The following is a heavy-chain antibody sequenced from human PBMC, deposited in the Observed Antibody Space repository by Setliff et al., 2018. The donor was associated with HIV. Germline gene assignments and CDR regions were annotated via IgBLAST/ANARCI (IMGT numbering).Heavy chain of an antibody. V-gene: IGHV1-69*13. D-gene: IGHD3-22*01. Sequence: SVKVSCKASGGIFSNYAINWVRLAPGQGLEWMGGIIPIFGTANYAQNFQGRVTITADESTSTAYMELSSLRSEDTAVYYCARDRMGRGYSGFDFWGQGTLVTVSS. CDR2: IIPIFGTA. CDR3: ARDRMGRGYSGFDF. CDR1: GGIFSNYA. J-gene: IGHJ4*02.